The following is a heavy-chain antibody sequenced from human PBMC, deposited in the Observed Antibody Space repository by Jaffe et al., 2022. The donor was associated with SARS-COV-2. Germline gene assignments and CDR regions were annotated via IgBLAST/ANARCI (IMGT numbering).Heavy chain of an antibody. V-gene: IGHV3-21*01. CDR2: ISSSSSYI. CDR1: GFTFSSYS. Sequence: EVQLVESGGGLVKPGGSLRLSCAASGFTFSSYSMNWVRQAPGKGLEWVSSISSSSSYIYYADSVKGRFTISRDNAKNSLYLQMNSLRAEDTAVYYCARGRRGIAVADFDYWGQGTLVTVSS. J-gene: IGHJ4*02. CDR3: ARGRRGIAVADFDY. D-gene: IGHD6-19*01.